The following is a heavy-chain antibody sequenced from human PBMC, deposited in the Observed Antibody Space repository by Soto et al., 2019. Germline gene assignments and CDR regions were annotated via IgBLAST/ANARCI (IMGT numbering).Heavy chain of an antibody. V-gene: IGHV1-3*01. CDR2: INGGNGIT. Sequence: QVHLVQSGAEVKKPGASVKVSCKAFGYTFSSHAIHWVRQAPGQRPEWMGWINGGNGITRYAQNFQDRVTLTRDTYARTTDMELSSLKSEDTAVYYCARATYHSGGVPSNAMDVSGQGTTVTVSS. CDR3: ARATYHSGGVPSNAMDV. J-gene: IGHJ6*02. CDR1: GYTFSSHA. D-gene: IGHD3-10*01.